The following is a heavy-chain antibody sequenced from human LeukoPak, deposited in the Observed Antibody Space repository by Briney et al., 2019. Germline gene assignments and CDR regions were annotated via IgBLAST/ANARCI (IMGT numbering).Heavy chain of an antibody. CDR3: ARETYYDFWSGYSNDAFDI. V-gene: IGHV3-33*01. J-gene: IGHJ3*02. D-gene: IGHD3-3*01. Sequence: GGSLRLSCAASGFTFSSYGMHWVRQAPGKGLEWVAVIWYDGSNKYYADSVKGRFTISRDNSKNTLYLQMNSLRAEDTAVYYCARETYYDFWSGYSNDAFDIWGQGTMVTVSS. CDR2: IWYDGSNK. CDR1: GFTFSSYG.